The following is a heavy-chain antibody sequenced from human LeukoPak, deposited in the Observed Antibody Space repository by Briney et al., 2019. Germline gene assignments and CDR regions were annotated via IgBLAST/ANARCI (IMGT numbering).Heavy chain of an antibody. CDR2: INSDGSSI. CDR1: GFTFSSHW. J-gene: IGHJ4*02. Sequence: QAGGSLRLSCAASGFTFSSHWMHWVRQAPGKGLVWVSRINSDGSSISYADSVKGRFTISRDNAKNTLYLQMNSLRAEDTAVYYCAKDPLAYDFWSGYPSDYWGQGTLVTVSS. CDR3: AKDPLAYDFWSGYPSDY. D-gene: IGHD3-3*01. V-gene: IGHV3-74*01.